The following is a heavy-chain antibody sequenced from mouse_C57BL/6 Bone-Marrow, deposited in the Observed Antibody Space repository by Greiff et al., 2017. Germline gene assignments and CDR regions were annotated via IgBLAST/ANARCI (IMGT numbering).Heavy chain of an antibody. J-gene: IGHJ2*01. Sequence: VQLQQSGAELVRPGASVKLSCTASGFNIKDDDMHWVKQRPEQGLEWIGWIDPENGDIEYASKFQGKATITADTSSNTACLQLSSLTAEYTAVCYCTTYYYWGQGTTLTVSS. CDR1: GFNIKDDD. V-gene: IGHV14-4*01. CDR3: TTYYY. CDR2: IDPENGDI.